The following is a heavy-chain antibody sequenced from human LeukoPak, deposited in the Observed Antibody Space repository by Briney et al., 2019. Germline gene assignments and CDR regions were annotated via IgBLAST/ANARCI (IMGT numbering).Heavy chain of an antibody. Sequence: GASVKVSCKASGYTFTGHYLHWVRQAPGQGFEWLGWINPNSGGTNYAQNFQGRVTMTRDTSITTAYMELNSLRSDDTAVYYCAIHWGSGWYFDLCGRGTQVTVSS. J-gene: IGHJ2*01. CDR2: INPNSGGT. D-gene: IGHD7-27*01. CDR3: AIHWGSGWYFDL. CDR1: GYTFTGHY. V-gene: IGHV1-2*02.